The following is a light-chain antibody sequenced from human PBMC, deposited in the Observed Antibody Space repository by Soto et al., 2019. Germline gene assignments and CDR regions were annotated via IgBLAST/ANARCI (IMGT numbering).Light chain of an antibody. CDR3: QVWDSRSDHVV. CDR1: NIGNKN. J-gene: IGLJ3*02. CDR2: DDR. Sequence: SYELTQPPSVSVAPGQTATITCGGNNIGNKNVHWFQQRPGQAPLLVVYDDRDRPSGIPERFSGSNSGNTATLTISRVEAVDEADYYCQVWDSRSDHVVFGGGTQLTVL. V-gene: IGLV3-21*02.